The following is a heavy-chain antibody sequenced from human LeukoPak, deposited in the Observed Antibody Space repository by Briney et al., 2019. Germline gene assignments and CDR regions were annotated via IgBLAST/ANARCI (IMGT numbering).Heavy chain of an antibody. D-gene: IGHD6-19*01. Sequence: GGSLRLSCAASGLTFTNVWMAWVRQSPGKGLEWIGRIRSKSTGGTTDYAAPVKGRFTISRDDSKNTLYLEMNSLKDEDTAVYYCTKGGWADAFDIWGQGTMVTVSS. CDR3: TKGGWADAFDI. CDR1: GLTFTNVW. J-gene: IGHJ3*02. V-gene: IGHV3-15*01. CDR2: IRSKSTGGTT.